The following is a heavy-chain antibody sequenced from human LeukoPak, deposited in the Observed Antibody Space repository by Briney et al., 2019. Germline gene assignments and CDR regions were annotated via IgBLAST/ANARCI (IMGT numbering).Heavy chain of an antibody. CDR1: GFTFSSYW. D-gene: IGHD2-15*01. V-gene: IGHV3-53*01. Sequence: GGSLRLSCAASGFTFSSYWMSWVRQAPGKGLEWVSVIYSGGSTYYADSVKGRFTISRDNSKNTLYLQMNSLRAEDTAVYYCARNLGYCSGGSCYCCWSDPWGQGTLVTVSS. CDR3: ARNLGYCSGGSCYCCWSDP. J-gene: IGHJ5*02. CDR2: IYSGGST.